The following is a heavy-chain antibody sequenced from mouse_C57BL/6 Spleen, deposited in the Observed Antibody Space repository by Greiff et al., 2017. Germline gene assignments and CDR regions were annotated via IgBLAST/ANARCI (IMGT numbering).Heavy chain of an antibody. V-gene: IGHV1-15*01. CDR1: GYTFTDYE. D-gene: IGHD4-1*01. CDR2: IDPETGGT. CDR3: TSPNWYWYFDV. J-gene: IGHJ1*03. Sequence: VQLQESGAELVRPGASVTLSCKASGYTFTDYEMHWVKQTPVHGLEWIGAIDPETGGTAYNQKFKGKAILTADKSSSTAYMEIRSLTSEDSAVYYCTSPNWYWYFDVWGTGTTGTVSS.